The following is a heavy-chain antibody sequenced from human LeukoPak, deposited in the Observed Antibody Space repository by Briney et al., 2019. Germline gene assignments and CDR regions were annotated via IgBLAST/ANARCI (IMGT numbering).Heavy chain of an antibody. Sequence: GGSLRLSCAASGFTFSSYAMHWVRQAPGKGLEWVAVISYDGSNKYYADSVKGRFTISRDNSKNTLYLQMNSLRAEDTAVYYCCEGEAYYYDSSGYQRAFDIWGQGTMVTVSS. CDR2: ISYDGSNK. CDR3: CEGEAYYYDSSGYQRAFDI. CDR1: GFTFSSYA. J-gene: IGHJ3*02. V-gene: IGHV3-30-3*01. D-gene: IGHD3-22*01.